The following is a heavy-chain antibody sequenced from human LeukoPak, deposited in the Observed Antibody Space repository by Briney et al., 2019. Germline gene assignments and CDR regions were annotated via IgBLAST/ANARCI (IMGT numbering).Heavy chain of an antibody. D-gene: IGHD2-2*01. V-gene: IGHV4-39*07. CDR3: ARHAIVVVPAAMAYWFDP. CDR1: GGSISSSSYY. J-gene: IGHJ5*02. CDR2: IYYSGST. Sequence: PSETLSLTCTVSGGSISSSSYYWGWIRQPPGKGLEWIGSIYYSGSTYYNPSLKSRVTISVDTSKNQFSLKLSSVTAADTAVYYCARHAIVVVPAAMAYWFDPWGQGTLVTVSS.